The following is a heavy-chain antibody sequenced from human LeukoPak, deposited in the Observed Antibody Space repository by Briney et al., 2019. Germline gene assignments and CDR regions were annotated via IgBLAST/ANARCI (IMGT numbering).Heavy chain of an antibody. D-gene: IGHD3-16*02. Sequence: AGGSLRLSCAASGFAFSTYWMHWVRQAPGKGLVWVSRINGDGTTTTYADSVRGRFTISRDNAKNTLYLQMNSLRAEDTAVYYCARARSIVTSYYYYGMDVWGQGTTVTVSS. CDR3: ARARSIVTSYYYYGMDV. CDR1: GFAFSTYW. CDR2: INGDGTTT. J-gene: IGHJ6*02. V-gene: IGHV3-74*01.